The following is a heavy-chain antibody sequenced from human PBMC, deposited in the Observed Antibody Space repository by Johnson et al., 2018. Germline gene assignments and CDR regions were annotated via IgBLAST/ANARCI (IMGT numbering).Heavy chain of an antibody. J-gene: IGHJ4*02. CDR3: VRSATLRRLDY. CDR2: INEAGTAK. V-gene: IGHV3-7*01. D-gene: IGHD3-16*01. CDR1: GFTFDTYC. Sequence: VQLVQSGGGLVQPGGSLRLSCAASGFTFDTYCMTWMRQAPGKGLEYVANINEAGTAKYYLGSVWGRFTISIDNTKKSLFLQMNSLRAEDTDVYYCVRSATLRRLDYWGQGTLVTVSS.